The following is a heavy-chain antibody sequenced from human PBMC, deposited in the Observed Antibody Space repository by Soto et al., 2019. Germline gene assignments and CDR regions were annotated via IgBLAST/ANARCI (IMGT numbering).Heavy chain of an antibody. D-gene: IGHD2-15*01. J-gene: IGHJ6*02. CDR3: ATWVGCYGMDV. CDR1: GGTFSSYA. Sequence: QVQLVQSGAEVKKPGSSVKVSCKASGGTFSSYAISWVRQAPGQGLEWMGGTIPMFGTTSYAQRFQGRVTSTADKSSSTAYMELSSLRSEDTAVYYCATWVGCYGMDVWGQGTTVTVSS. CDR2: TIPMFGTT. V-gene: IGHV1-69*06.